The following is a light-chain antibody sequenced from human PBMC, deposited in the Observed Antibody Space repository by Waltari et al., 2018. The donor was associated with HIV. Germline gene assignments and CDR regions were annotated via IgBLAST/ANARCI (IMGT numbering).Light chain of an antibody. CDR3: QQYNSYST. J-gene: IGKJ1*01. CDR1: QSISSW. V-gene: IGKV1-5*03. Sequence: DIQMTHSPSTPSASVGDRVTITCRASQSISSWLAWYQQKPGKAPKLLIYKASSLESGVPSRFSGSGSGTEFTLTISSLQPDDFATYYCQQYNSYSTFGQGTKVEIK. CDR2: KAS.